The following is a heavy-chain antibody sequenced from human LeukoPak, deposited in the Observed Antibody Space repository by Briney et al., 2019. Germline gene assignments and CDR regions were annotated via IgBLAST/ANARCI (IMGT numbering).Heavy chain of an antibody. CDR3: ARSLRMDNWFDP. J-gene: IGHJ5*02. CDR2: INPSGGST. CDR1: GYTFTSYY. V-gene: IGHV1-46*01. D-gene: IGHD2-2*03. Sequence: GASVKVSCKASGYTFTSYYMHWARQAPGQGLEWMGIINPSGGSTSYAQKFQGRVTMTRDTSTSTVYMELSSLRSEDTAVYYCARSLRMDNWFDPWGQGTLVTVSS.